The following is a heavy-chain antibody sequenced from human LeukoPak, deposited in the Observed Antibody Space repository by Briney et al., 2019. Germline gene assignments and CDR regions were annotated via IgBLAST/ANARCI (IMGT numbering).Heavy chain of an antibody. Sequence: GGSLRLSCAASGFTFSCYWMSWARQAPGKGLEWVANIKQDGSEKYYVDSVKGRFTISRDNAKNSLYLQMNSLRAEDMALYYCAKGGGYSYGYGAFDIWGQGTMVTVSS. CDR2: IKQDGSEK. J-gene: IGHJ3*02. CDR3: AKGGGYSYGYGAFDI. D-gene: IGHD5-18*01. CDR1: GFTFSCYW. V-gene: IGHV3-7*03.